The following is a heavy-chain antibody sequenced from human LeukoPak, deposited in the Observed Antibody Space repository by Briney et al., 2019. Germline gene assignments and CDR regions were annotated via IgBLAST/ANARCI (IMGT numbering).Heavy chain of an antibody. CDR3: AREDTALGY. J-gene: IGHJ4*02. D-gene: IGHD5-18*01. CDR2: INPSGGST. CDR1: GYTFTSYY. Sequence: ASVKVSCKASGYTFTSYYMHWVRQAPGQGLEWMGIINPSGGSTSYAQKLQGRVTMTTDTSTSTAYMELRSLRSDDTAVYYCAREDTALGYWGQGTLVTVSS. V-gene: IGHV1-46*01.